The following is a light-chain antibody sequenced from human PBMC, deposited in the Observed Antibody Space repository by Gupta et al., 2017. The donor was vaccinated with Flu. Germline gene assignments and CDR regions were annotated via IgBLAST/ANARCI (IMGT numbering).Light chain of an antibody. V-gene: IGLV2-14*01. CDR3: SSYTSSNSLE. J-gene: IGLJ3*02. CDR1: SSHVGGYNH. CDR2: EVI. Sequence: HSALPHSSSVSCSPGQSITISCTGTSSHVGGYNHVSWYQHHPGKAPKLMIYEVINRPSGVYNRFSGSKSGNTASLTIAGLQAEDEADYYCSSYTSSNSLEFGGGTKLTVL.